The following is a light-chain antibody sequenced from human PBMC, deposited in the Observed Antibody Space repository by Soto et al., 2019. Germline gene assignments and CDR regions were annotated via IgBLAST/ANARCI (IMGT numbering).Light chain of an antibody. CDR2: LGS. J-gene: IGKJ4*01. Sequence: DVVTTEFPRSRLVTLGQPASISRRSSQSLLHSKEYNYLDWYLQKPGQSPQLLIYLGSKRASGVPDRVSGRGSGTDFTLKISRVEAEYVGVYYCMQALQTPLNFGGGTKVDIK. CDR1: QSLLHSKEYNY. V-gene: IGKV2-28*01. CDR3: MQALQTPLN.